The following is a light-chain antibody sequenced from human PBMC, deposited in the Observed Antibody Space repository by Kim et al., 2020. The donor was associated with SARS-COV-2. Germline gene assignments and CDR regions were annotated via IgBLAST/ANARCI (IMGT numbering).Light chain of an antibody. J-gene: IGKJ5*01. CDR2: DAS. CDR3: QQYKNWPPIT. Sequence: EILMTQSPVTLSVSPGERATLSCRASQSVSSNLAWYQQKPGQAPRLLIYDASTRAPGIPARFSGSGSGTEFTLTISSLQSEDFTVYYCQQYKNWPPITFGQGTRLEIK. V-gene: IGKV3-15*01. CDR1: QSVSSN.